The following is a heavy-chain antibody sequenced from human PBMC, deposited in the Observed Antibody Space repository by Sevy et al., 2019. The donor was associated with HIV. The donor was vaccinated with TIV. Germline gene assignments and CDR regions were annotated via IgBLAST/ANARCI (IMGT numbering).Heavy chain of an antibody. Sequence: GGSLRLSCAASGFTFSNYFMNWVRQAPGKGLEWVSSISSGSSYIFYADSLKGRFTISRDNSKNSLYLQMNSLRTEDTALYYCATNTVTHTDYYYYGMDVWGQGTTVTVSS. D-gene: IGHD4-4*01. V-gene: IGHV3-21*04. J-gene: IGHJ6*02. CDR2: ISSGSSYI. CDR1: GFTFSNYF. CDR3: ATNTVTHTDYYYYGMDV.